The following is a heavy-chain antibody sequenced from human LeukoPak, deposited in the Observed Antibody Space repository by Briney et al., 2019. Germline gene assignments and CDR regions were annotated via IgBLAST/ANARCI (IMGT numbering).Heavy chain of an antibody. CDR3: ARVLSSGYSPFDY. V-gene: IGHV3-11*01. CDR1: GFTFSDYY. D-gene: IGHD3-22*01. Sequence: GGSLRLSCAASGFTFSDYYMTWIRQAPGKGLEWVSHLSSTGSSQYYEDSVKGRLTISRDNTKNSLYLQMISLRPEDTAVYYCARVLSSGYSPFDYWGQGTLVTVSS. J-gene: IGHJ4*02. CDR2: LSSTGSSQ.